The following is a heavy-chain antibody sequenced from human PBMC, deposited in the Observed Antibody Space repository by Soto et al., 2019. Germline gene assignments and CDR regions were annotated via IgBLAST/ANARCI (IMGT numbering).Heavy chain of an antibody. CDR2: IYYSGST. CDR3: ARDPDVANYYGNGMDV. V-gene: IGHV4-30-4*01. J-gene: IGHJ6*02. CDR1: GGSIISGDYY. Sequence: SETLSLTCTVSGGSIISGDYYWIWIRQPPGKGLEWIGYIYYSGSTYYNPSLKRRVTISVDTSKNQFSLKLSSVTAADTAVYYCARDPDVANYYGNGMDVWGQGTTVTVSS. D-gene: IGHD3-10*01.